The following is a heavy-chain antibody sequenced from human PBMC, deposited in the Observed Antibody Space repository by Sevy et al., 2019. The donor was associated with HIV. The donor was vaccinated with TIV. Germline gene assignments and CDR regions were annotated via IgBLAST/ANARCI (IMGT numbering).Heavy chain of an antibody. CDR1: GGSFSGYY. V-gene: IGHV4-34*01. CDR3: ARVVGSRGYSYYYGMDV. Sequence: SETLSLTCAVYGGSFSGYYWSWIRQPPGKGLEWIAEINHSGSTNYNPSLKSRVTISLDTSKNQFFLNLSSVTAADTAVYYCARVVGSRGYSYYYGMDVWGQGTTVTVSS. J-gene: IGHJ6*02. CDR2: INHSGST. D-gene: IGHD2-15*01.